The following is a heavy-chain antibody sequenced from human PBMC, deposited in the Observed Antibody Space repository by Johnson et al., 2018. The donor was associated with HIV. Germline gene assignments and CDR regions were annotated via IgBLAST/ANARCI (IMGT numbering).Heavy chain of an antibody. J-gene: IGHJ3*02. D-gene: IGHD6-13*01. CDR1: GLTFSSYG. CDR2: ISYDGSNK. Sequence: QAQLVESGGVVVQPGRSLRLSCAGSGLTFSSYGMHWVRQAPGKGLEWVAVISYDGSNKYYAESVKGRFTISRDNSKNTLYLQMNSLRPEDTAVYYCAKDSTSYSSRLVGAFDIWGQGTMVTVSS. V-gene: IGHV3-30*18. CDR3: AKDSTSYSSRLVGAFDI.